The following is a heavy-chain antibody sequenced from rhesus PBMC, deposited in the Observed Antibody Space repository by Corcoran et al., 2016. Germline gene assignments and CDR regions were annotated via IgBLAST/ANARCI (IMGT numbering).Heavy chain of an antibody. J-gene: IGHJ4*01. CDR2: IFGNSAST. CDR3: ARRNTGSWNPFDY. CDR1: GGSITGFYY. V-gene: IGHV4-143*01. D-gene: IGHD6-25*01. Sequence: QVQLQESGPGLVKPSETLSLTCTVPGGSITGFYYWSWIRQPPGNGLEWIGDIFGNSASTYYNPSLKSRVTISKDTSNNQFSLSLNSVTAADTAVYYCARRNTGSWNPFDYWGQGVLVTVSS.